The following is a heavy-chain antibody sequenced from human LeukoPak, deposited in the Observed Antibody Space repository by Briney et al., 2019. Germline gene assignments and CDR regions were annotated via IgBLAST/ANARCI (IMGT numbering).Heavy chain of an antibody. Sequence: GGSLRLSCAASGFTFSSYWMHWVRQAPGKGLVWVSRINSDGSSTSYADSVKGRFTISRDNSKNTLYLQMNSLRAEDTAVYYCARGVPPAGYFQHWGQGTLVTVSS. CDR3: ARGVPPAGYFQH. CDR1: GFTFSSYW. CDR2: INSDGSST. J-gene: IGHJ1*01. D-gene: IGHD2-2*01. V-gene: IGHV3-74*01.